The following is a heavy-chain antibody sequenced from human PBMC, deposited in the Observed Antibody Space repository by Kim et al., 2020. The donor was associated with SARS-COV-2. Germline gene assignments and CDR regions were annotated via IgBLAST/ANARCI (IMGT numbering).Heavy chain of an antibody. D-gene: IGHD3-10*01. CDR1: GGSFSGYY. CDR2: INHSGST. Sequence: SETLSLTCAVYGGSFSGYYWSWIRQPPGKGLEWIGEINHSGSTNYNPSLKSRVTISVDTSKNQFSLKLSSVTAADTAVYYCARGPVSTMVRGVGQFDPWGQGTLVTVSS. V-gene: IGHV4-34*01. CDR3: ARGPVSTMVRGVGQFDP. J-gene: IGHJ5*02.